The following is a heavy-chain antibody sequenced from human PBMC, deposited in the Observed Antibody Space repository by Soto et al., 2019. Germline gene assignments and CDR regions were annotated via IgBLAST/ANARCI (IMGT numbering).Heavy chain of an antibody. V-gene: IGHV4-59*08. CDR2: IYYSGST. Sequence: SQTLPLPSTFSGGSIIPGDWRLIRQPPGKELQYIGYIYYSGSTNYNPSLKSRVTISDDTSTNQFSLTLSSVIAADTAVYYCARGWWEREVYVMDVWGQGTTVT. J-gene: IGHJ6*02. D-gene: IGHD1-26*01. CDR3: ARGWWEREVYVMDV. CDR1: GGSIIPGD.